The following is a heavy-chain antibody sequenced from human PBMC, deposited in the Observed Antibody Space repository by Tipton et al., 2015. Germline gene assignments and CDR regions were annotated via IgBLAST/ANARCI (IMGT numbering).Heavy chain of an antibody. CDR2: IYYSGST. CDR3: ARDFTPYNYYAMDV. D-gene: IGHD5-24*01. CDR1: GGSISSGGYY. Sequence: TLSLTCTVSGGSISSGGYYWSWIRQPPGKGLEWIGNIYYSGSTYYNPSFTSRVTISIGTSKNQFSLNLSSVTAADTAVYYCARDFTPYNYYAMDVWGQGTSVTVSS. J-gene: IGHJ6*02. V-gene: IGHV4-39*02.